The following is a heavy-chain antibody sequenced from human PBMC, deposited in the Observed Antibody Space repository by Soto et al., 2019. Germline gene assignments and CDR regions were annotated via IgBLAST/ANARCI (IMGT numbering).Heavy chain of an antibody. CDR3: AREGIAAALDY. Sequence: EVQLVESGGGLVKPGGSLRLSCAASGFTFSSSSMNWVRQAPGKGLEWVSSISSSSSYIYYADSVKGRFTISRDNAKNSLYLQVNSLRAEDTAVYYCAREGIAAALDYWGQGTLVTVSS. CDR1: GFTFSSSS. J-gene: IGHJ4*02. CDR2: ISSSSSYI. V-gene: IGHV3-21*01. D-gene: IGHD6-13*01.